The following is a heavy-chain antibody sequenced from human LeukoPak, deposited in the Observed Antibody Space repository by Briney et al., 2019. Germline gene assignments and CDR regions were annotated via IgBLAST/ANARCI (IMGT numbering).Heavy chain of an antibody. Sequence: SETLSLTCSVSGGSISGYYWSWIRQPPGKGLEWIGYIYYSGTTNYNPSLKSRVTISVDTSKNQFSLKLRSVTAADTAVYYCASGAGYYDSSGYYLSAFDIWGQGTMVTVSS. CDR3: ASGAGYYDSSGYYLSAFDI. J-gene: IGHJ3*02. CDR2: IYYSGTT. D-gene: IGHD3-22*01. V-gene: IGHV4-59*01. CDR1: GGSISGYY.